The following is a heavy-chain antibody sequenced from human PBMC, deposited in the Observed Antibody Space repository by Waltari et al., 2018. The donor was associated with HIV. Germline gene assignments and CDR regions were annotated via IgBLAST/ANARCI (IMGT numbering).Heavy chain of an antibody. V-gene: IGHV5-10-1*01. J-gene: IGHJ4*02. D-gene: IGHD3-22*01. CDR2: IDPSDSYT. CDR3: ASSDYYDSSAGGHYFDY. CDR1: GYSFTSYW. Sequence: EVQLVLSGAEVKKHGESLRISCKGSGYSFTSYWISWVRKMPGKGLEWMGRIDPSDSYTNYSPSFQGHVTISADKSISTAYLQWSSLKASDTAMYYCASSDYYDSSAGGHYFDYWGQGTLVTVSS.